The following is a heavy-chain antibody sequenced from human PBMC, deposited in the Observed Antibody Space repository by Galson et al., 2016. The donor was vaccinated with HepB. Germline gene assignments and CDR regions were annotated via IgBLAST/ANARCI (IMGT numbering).Heavy chain of an antibody. CDR2: ISTYNGNR. CDR1: GYTFTTSG. Sequence: SVKVSCKASGYTFTTSGISWVRQAPGQGLEWMGWISTYNGNRKYAQKFQGGLTLTTDSSTTTAYMELRSLRFDDTALYYCARDVQYRFDSWGQGTLVTVSS. J-gene: IGHJ4*02. CDR3: ARDVQYRFDS. V-gene: IGHV1-18*01. D-gene: IGHD2/OR15-2a*01.